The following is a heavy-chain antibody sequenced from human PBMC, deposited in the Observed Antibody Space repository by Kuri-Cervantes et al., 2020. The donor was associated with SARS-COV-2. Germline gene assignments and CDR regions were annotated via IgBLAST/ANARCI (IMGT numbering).Heavy chain of an antibody. V-gene: IGHV1-69*13. J-gene: IGHJ6*03. D-gene: IGHD3-10*01. CDR1: GGTFSSYA. CDR2: IIPMFGSA. CDR3: ARSSEGPYYYYMDV. Sequence: SVKVSCKASGGTFSSYAIIWVRQAPGQGLEWMGRIIPMFGSASYAQKFQGRVTITADESTSTAYMELSSMRSEDTAVYYCARSSEGPYYYYMDVWGKGTPVTVSS.